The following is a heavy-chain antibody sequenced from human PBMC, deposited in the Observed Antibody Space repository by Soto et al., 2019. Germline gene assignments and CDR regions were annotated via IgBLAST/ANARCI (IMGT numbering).Heavy chain of an antibody. V-gene: IGHV4-34*01. CDR2: ISQSGAT. J-gene: IGHJ4*02. D-gene: IGHD3-22*01. CDR1: GGSFGDYK. Sequence: LSLTCAVHGGSFGDYKWSWIRQPPGKGLEWIGEISQSGATNYNPSFKSRVTISRDTSKNQFSLRLGSVTAADTAVYFCARGRTDVSMMVVVFIAESQYFEYWGQGTQVTVSS. CDR3: ARGRTDVSMMVVVFIAESQYFEY.